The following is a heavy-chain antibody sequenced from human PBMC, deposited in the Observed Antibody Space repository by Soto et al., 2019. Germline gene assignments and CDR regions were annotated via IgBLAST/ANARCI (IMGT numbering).Heavy chain of an antibody. V-gene: IGHV4-4*07. CDR2: IFSSGST. J-gene: IGHJ5*02. CDR3: ASDQGVVVTAENCFDH. Sequence: SETLSLTCAVSGGFITDYSWVWIRQPAGKGLEWISSIFSSGSTNYNPALKGRITMSLNTSKNQFSLMLNSEAATDAAVYFCASDQGVVVTAENCFDHWGQGTLVTVSS. D-gene: IGHD2-21*02. CDR1: GGFITDYS.